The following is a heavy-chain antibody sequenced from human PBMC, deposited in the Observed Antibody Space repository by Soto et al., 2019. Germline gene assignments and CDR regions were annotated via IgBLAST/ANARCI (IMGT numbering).Heavy chain of an antibody. CDR2: IYYSGTT. CDR1: GGSISDYY. V-gene: IGHV4-59*08. J-gene: IGHJ6*02. CDR3: ARQSGGYYYYGMDV. D-gene: IGHD1-26*01. Sequence: SETLSLTCTVSGGSISDYYWSWIRQPPGKGLGWIGYIYYSGTTNYSPSLKSRVTISVDTSKNQFSLKLSSVTAADSAIYYCARQSGGYYYYGMDVWGQGTTVTVSS.